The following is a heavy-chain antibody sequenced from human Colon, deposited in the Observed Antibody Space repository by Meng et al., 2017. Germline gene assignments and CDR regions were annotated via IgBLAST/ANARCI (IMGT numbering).Heavy chain of an antibody. CDR2: IHPSGST. CDR3: ARGVDWAKSGNF. V-gene: IGHV4-34*01. J-gene: IGHJ4*02. D-gene: IGHD3-9*01. Sequence: QLPQQQWAAGLLKPSETRSLTCAVYGGSFSDYYLTWIRQPPGKGLEWVGEIHPSGSTYYSPSLQSRVTITLDTSKNQFSLTLSSMTAADTAVYYCARGVDWAKSGNFWGQGTLVTVSS. CDR1: GGSFSDYY.